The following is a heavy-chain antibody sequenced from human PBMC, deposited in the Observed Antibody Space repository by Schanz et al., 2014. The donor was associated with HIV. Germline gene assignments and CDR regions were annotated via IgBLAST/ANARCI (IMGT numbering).Heavy chain of an antibody. CDR3: AKGDDSSTSYSNYFDF. CDR1: GFTFTTYG. CDR2: ISYDGSNK. J-gene: IGHJ4*02. Sequence: QVQLVESGGALVQPGRFLRLSCAASGFTFTTYGMHWVRQAPGKGLEWVAVISYDGSNKYYADSVKGRFTISRDNAKNSLYLQMNSLTTDDTALYYCAKGDDSSTSYSNYFDFWGQGALVTVSS. V-gene: IGHV3-30*18. D-gene: IGHD3-22*01.